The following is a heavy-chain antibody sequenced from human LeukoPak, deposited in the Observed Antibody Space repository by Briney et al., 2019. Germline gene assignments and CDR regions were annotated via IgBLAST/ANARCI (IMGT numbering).Heavy chain of an antibody. V-gene: IGHV3-30*02. CDR2: IRYDGSNK. Sequence: PGGSLRLSCAASGFTFSDYYMSWIRQAPGKGLEWVAFIRYDGSNKYYADSVKGRFTISRDNSKNTLYLQMNSLRAEDTAVYYCAKALTRGGDTYYYDSSGYYDFGYWGQGTLVTVSS. J-gene: IGHJ4*02. CDR1: GFTFSDYY. D-gene: IGHD3-22*01. CDR3: AKALTRGGDTYYYDSSGYYDFGY.